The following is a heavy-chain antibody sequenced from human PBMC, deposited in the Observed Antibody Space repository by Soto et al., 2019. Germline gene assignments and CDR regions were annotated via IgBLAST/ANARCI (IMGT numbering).Heavy chain of an antibody. CDR1: GFTFSSYG. CDR2: IWYDGSKK. CDR3: ARDESAIYAMDV. Sequence: GGSLRLSCAASGFTFSSYGMHWVRQAPGKGLEWVAVIWYDGSKKYYGDSVMGRFTISRDNSKNTLNLQMNSLRAEDTAVYYCARDESAIYAMDVWGQGTTVTVSS. V-gene: IGHV3-33*01. D-gene: IGHD3-3*01. J-gene: IGHJ6*02.